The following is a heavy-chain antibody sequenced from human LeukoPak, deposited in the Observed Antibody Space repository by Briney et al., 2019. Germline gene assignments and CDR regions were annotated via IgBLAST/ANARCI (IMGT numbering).Heavy chain of an antibody. D-gene: IGHD2-2*01. CDR2: NNHRGRT. J-gene: IGHJ4*02. CDR3: AAWRRRIEYPFDY. CDR1: AASFIAYY. Sequence: PSDSLSPTCALYAASFIAYYSSSIRPPPGKWLELIGENNHRGRTNYNPSLKSRVAISVDTSKNQYSLKLSSVTAADAAVYYCAAWRRRIEYPFDYWGQGTLVTVSS. V-gene: IGHV4-34*01.